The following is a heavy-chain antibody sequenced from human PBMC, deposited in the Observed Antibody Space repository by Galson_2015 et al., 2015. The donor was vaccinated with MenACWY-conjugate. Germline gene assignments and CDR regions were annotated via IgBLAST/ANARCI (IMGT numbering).Heavy chain of an antibody. CDR2: ISSSSSYI. D-gene: IGHD4-17*01. J-gene: IGHJ3*02. CDR1: GFTFSTYS. CDR3: AREAPTTVTSHAFDI. V-gene: IGHV3-21*01. Sequence: LRLSCAASGFTFSTYSMNWVRQAPGKGLEWVSSISSSSSYIYYADSLKGRFAISRDNAKNSLYLQIISLRAEDTAVYYCAREAPTTVTSHAFDIWGQGTMVTVSS.